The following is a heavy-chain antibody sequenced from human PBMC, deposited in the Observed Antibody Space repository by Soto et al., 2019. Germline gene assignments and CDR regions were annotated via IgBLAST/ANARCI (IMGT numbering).Heavy chain of an antibody. V-gene: IGHV4-34*01. J-gene: IGHJ6*02. D-gene: IGHD6-13*01. CDR1: GGSFSGDY. Sequence: PSETLSLTCAVYGGSFSGDYWSWIRQPPGKGLEWIGEINHDGSTNYNPSLKSRVTISVDTSKNQFSVKLTSVTAADTVVYYCVRRGEAGPYYYYGMDVLGQGTTVRVSS. CDR2: INHDGST. CDR3: VRRGEAGPYYYYGMDV.